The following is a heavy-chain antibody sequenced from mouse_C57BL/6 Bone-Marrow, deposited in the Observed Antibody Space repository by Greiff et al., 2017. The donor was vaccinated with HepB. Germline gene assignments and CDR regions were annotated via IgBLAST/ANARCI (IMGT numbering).Heavy chain of an antibody. V-gene: IGHV5-4*01. Sequence: EVKLMESGGGLVKPGGSLKLSCAASGFTFSSYAMSWVRQTPEKRLEWVATISDGGSYTYYPDNVKGRFTISRDNAKNNLYLQMSHLKSEDTAMYYCARERGFYYDYGFAYWGQGTLVTVSA. J-gene: IGHJ3*01. D-gene: IGHD2-4*01. CDR2: ISDGGSYT. CDR1: GFTFSSYA. CDR3: ARERGFYYDYGFAY.